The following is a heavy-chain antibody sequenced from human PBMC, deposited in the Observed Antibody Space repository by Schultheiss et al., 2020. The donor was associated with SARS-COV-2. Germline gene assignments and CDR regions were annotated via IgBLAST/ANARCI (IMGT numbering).Heavy chain of an antibody. CDR3: AIDKIGYSYAFDI. CDR1: GGSISSYY. J-gene: IGHJ3*02. D-gene: IGHD5-18*01. V-gene: IGHV4-59*01. CDR2: IYYSGST. Sequence: SETLSLTCTVSGGSISSYYWSWIRQPPGKGLEWIGYIYYSGSTNYNPSLKSRVTISVDTSKNQFSLKLSSVTAADTAVYYCAIDKIGYSYAFDIWGQGTMVTVSS.